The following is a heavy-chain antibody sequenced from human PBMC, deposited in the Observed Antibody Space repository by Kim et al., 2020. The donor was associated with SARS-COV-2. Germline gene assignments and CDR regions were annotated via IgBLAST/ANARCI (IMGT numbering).Heavy chain of an antibody. V-gene: IGHV3-23*01. D-gene: IGHD3-22*01. CDR3: AKVMNYYDSSGEGY. Sequence: ADSVKGRFTISRDKSKNPLYRQMSSLRAEDTAVYYCAKVMNYYDSSGEGYWGQGTLVTVSS. J-gene: IGHJ4*02.